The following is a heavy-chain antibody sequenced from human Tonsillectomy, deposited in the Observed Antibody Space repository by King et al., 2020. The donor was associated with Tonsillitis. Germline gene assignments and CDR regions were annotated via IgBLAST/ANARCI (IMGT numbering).Heavy chain of an antibody. V-gene: IGHV4-59*01. CDR2: IYYSGST. CDR3: ARSLGAAAAGT. Sequence: VQLQESGPGLVKPSETLSLTCTVSGGSISSYYWSWIRQPPGKGLEWIGYIYYSGSTNYNPSLKSRVTISVDTSKNQFSLKLSSVTAADTAVYYCARSLGAAAAGTWGQGTLVTVSS. J-gene: IGHJ5*02. D-gene: IGHD6-13*01. CDR1: GGSISSYY.